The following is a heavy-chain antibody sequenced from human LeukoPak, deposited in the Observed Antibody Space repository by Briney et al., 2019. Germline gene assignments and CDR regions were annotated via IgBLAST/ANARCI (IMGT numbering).Heavy chain of an antibody. J-gene: IGHJ5*02. CDR3: ARVVDCSGGSCYIP. CDR2: IYYRGST. Sequence: KPSETLSLTCTVSGGSISSYYWSWIRQPPGKGLEWIGYIYYRGSTIYNPSLKSRVTISVDTSKNQFSLKLSSVTAADTAVYYCARVVDCSGGSCYIPWGQGTLVTVSS. V-gene: IGHV4-59*01. CDR1: GGSISSYY. D-gene: IGHD2-15*01.